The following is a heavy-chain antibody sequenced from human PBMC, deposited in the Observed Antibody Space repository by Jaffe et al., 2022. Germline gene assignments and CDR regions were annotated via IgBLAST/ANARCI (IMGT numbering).Heavy chain of an antibody. V-gene: IGHV2-5*01. Sequence: QITLKESGPTLVKPTQTLTLTCTFSGFSLSTSGVGVGWIRQPPGKALEWLALIYWNDDKRYSPSLKSRLTITKDTSKNQVVLTMTNMDPVDTATYYCAHRSYCSGGSCYYFDYWGQGTLVTVSS. J-gene: IGHJ4*02. D-gene: IGHD2-15*01. CDR3: AHRSYCSGGSCYYFDY. CDR1: GFSLSTSGVG. CDR2: IYWNDDK.